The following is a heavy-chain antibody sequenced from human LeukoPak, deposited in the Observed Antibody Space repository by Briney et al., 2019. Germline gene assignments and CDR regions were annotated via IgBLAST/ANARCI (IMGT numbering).Heavy chain of an antibody. V-gene: IGHV4-31*03. CDR3: ARGSLRYYYDSSGSYDAFNI. CDR1: GGSISSGGYY. D-gene: IGHD3-22*01. J-gene: IGHJ3*02. Sequence: PSETLSLTCTVSGGSISSGGYYWSWIRQHPGKGLEWIGYTYYSGSTYYNPSLKSRVTISVDTSKNQFSLKLSSVTAADTAVYYCARGSLRYYYDSSGSYDAFNIWGQGTMVTVSS. CDR2: TYYSGST.